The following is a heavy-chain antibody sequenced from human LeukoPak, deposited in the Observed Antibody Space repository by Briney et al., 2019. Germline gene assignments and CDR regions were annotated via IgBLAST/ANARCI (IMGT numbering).Heavy chain of an antibody. CDR3: ARDFDWGFDY. Sequence: PGGSLRLSCAASGFTFSSYKMNGVRQAPGKGLEWVSYISTSDTTIYYADSVKGRFTISRDNAKNSLYLQMNSLRVEDTAVYYCARDFDWGFDYWGQGTLVTVSS. D-gene: IGHD3-9*01. CDR1: GFTFSSYK. J-gene: IGHJ4*02. V-gene: IGHV3-48*03. CDR2: ISTSDTTI.